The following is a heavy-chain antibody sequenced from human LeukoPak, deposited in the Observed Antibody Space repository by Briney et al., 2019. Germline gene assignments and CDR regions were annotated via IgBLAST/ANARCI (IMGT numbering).Heavy chain of an antibody. V-gene: IGHV4-59*01. CDR1: RGSITGYY. CDR2: IQYSGTT. D-gene: IGHD6-13*01. J-gene: IGHJ4*02. Sequence: SETLSLTCTVSRGSITGYYWAWLRQPPGKGLEWIGYIQYSGTTEYNPSLASRASISVDTAKDQFSLNLRSVTAADTAIYYCARDRAAGTLDFWGQGTLVTVSS. CDR3: ARDRAAGTLDF.